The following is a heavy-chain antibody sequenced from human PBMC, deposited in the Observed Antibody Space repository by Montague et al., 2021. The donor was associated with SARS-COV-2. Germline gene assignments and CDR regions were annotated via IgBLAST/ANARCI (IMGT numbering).Heavy chain of an antibody. Sequence: SETLSLTCTVSGGSITVSRYDWGWLRQPPGKGLEWIGSVHYTGTTSYNASLKSRLTISVDTSENQFSLKMTSVTASDMAVYYCARHRANAGSFDIWGQGTMVTVSS. CDR2: VHYTGTT. D-gene: IGHD1-1*01. CDR3: ARHRANAGSFDI. CDR1: GGSITVSRYD. V-gene: IGHV4-39*01. J-gene: IGHJ3*02.